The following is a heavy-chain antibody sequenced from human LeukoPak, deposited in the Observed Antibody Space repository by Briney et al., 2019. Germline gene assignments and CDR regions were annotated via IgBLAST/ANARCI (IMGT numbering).Heavy chain of an antibody. CDR1: GYNFIGYG. V-gene: IGHV1-18*01. CDR3: ARDSGYYDFWSGYYTIDY. CDR2: ISAYNGNT. D-gene: IGHD3-3*01. Sequence: ASVNVSCKASGYNFIGYGITWVRQAPGQGLEWMGWISAYNGNTNYAQKLQGRVTMTTDTSTSTAYMELRSLRSDDTAVYYCARDSGYYDFWSGYYTIDYWGQGTLVTVSS. J-gene: IGHJ4*02.